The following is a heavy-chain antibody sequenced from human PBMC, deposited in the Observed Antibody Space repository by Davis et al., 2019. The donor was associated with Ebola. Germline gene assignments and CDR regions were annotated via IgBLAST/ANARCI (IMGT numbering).Heavy chain of an antibody. J-gene: IGHJ4*02. D-gene: IGHD5-12*01. CDR3: ARDAFSGRIDY. CDR2: ISYDGSNK. V-gene: IGHV3-30-3*01. Sequence: GGSLRLSCAASGFTFSSYSIHWVRQAPVKGLEWVAVISYDGSNKYYADSVKGRFTISRDNSKNTLYLQMNSLRAEDTAVYYCARDAFSGRIDYWGQGTLVTVSS. CDR1: GFTFSSYS.